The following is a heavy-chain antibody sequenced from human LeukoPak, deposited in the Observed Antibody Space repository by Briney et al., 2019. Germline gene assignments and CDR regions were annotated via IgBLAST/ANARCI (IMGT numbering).Heavy chain of an antibody. CDR1: GLTFSVSA. V-gene: IGHV3-73*01. CDR2: IRSKANSYAT. D-gene: IGHD2-2*01. Sequence: GGSLTLSCAASGLTFSVSAMHWVRQASGKGLEWVGRIRSKANSYATAYAASGKGRFTISRDDTKNTAYLQMNSLKTEDTAVYYCTSGYQLLGMDWFDPWGQGTLVTVSS. CDR3: TSGYQLLGMDWFDP. J-gene: IGHJ5*02.